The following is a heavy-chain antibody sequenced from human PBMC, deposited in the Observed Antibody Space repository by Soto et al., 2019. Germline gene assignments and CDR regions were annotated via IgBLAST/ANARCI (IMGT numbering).Heavy chain of an antibody. Sequence: EVQLVESGGALVQPGGSLRLSCAASGFTFSNYAMNWVRQAPGKGLEWVSYISTGDSPIYYADSVKGRFTISRDNAKKSLYLQMISLRAEDTAVYYCATVCRFCSGSNSLYWGGGTLVTVSS. J-gene: IGHJ4*02. D-gene: IGHD2-15*01. CDR3: ATVCRFCSGSNSLY. CDR2: ISTGDSPI. CDR1: GFTFSNYA. V-gene: IGHV3-48*01.